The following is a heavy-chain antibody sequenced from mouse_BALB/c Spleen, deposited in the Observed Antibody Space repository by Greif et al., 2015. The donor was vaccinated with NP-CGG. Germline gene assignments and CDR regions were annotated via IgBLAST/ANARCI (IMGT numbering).Heavy chain of an antibody. CDR1: GYTFTSYT. J-gene: IGHJ3*01. D-gene: IGHD2-1*01. V-gene: IGHV1-4*02. CDR2: INPSSGYT. CDR3: ASLYGNSLAY. Sequence: VKLQESAAELARPGASVKMSCKASGYTFTSYTMHWVKQRPGQGLEWIGYINPSSGYTEYNQKFKDKTTLTADKSSSTAYMQLSSLTSEDSAVYYCASLYGNSLAYWGQGTLVTVSA.